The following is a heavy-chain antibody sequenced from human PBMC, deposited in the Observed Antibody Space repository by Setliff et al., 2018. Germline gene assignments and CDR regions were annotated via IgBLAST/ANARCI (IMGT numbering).Heavy chain of an antibody. J-gene: IGHJ4*02. D-gene: IGHD6-6*01. V-gene: IGHV4-59*12. CDR3: ARGRNVAARLLDS. Sequence: SETLSLTCTVSGGSISSYYWSWIRQPPGKGLEWIGYIYYSGSTNYNPSLKSRVTISVDTSKNQFSLKLISMTAADTAVYYCARGRNVAARLLDSWGQGTLVTVSS. CDR2: IYYSGST. CDR1: GGSISSYY.